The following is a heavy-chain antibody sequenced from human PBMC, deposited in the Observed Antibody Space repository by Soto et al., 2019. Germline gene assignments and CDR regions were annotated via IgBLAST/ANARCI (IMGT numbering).Heavy chain of an antibody. V-gene: IGHV3-33*01. CDR2: IWYDGSNK. CDR1: GFTFSSYG. Sequence: GGSLRLSCAASGFTFSSYGMHWVRQAPGKGLEWVAVIWYDGSNKYYADSVKGRFTISRDNSKNTLYLQMNSLRAEDTAVYYCARDTRDIVVVVAADYYYYGMDVWGQGTTVTVSS. CDR3: ARDTRDIVVVVAADYYYYGMDV. D-gene: IGHD2-15*01. J-gene: IGHJ6*02.